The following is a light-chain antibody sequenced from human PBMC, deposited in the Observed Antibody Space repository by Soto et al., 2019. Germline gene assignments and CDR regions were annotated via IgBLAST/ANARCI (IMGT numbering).Light chain of an antibody. V-gene: IGLV2-23*01. J-gene: IGLJ3*02. CDR3: CSYAPISTVV. CDR1: SSDVGSYNL. CDR2: EDH. Sequence: QSALTQPASVSGSPGQSITISCTGTSSDVGSYNLVSWYQQHPGKAPKLMIYEDHKRPSGVSNRFSGSKSGNTASLTISGLQAEDEAHYYCCSYAPISTVVFGGGTKLTVL.